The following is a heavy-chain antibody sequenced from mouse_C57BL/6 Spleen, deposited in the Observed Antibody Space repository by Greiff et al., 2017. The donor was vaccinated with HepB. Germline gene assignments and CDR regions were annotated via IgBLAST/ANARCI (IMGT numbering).Heavy chain of an antibody. CDR2: IDPSDSYT. Sequence: VKLQQPGAELVKPGASVKLSCKASGYTFTSYWMQWVQQRPGQGLEWLGEIDPSDSYTNYNQKFKGKATLTVDTSSSTAYMQLSSLTSEDSAVYYCARYYGSRGYWGQGTTLTVSS. D-gene: IGHD1-1*01. J-gene: IGHJ2*01. CDR1: GYTFTSYW. V-gene: IGHV1-50*01. CDR3: ARYYGSRGY.